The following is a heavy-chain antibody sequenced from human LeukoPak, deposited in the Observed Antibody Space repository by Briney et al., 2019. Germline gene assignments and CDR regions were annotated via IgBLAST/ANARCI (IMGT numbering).Heavy chain of an antibody. V-gene: IGHV4-34*01. Sequence: SETLSLTCAVYGGSFSGYYWSWIRQPPGKGLEWIGEINHSGSTNYNPSLKSRVTISVDTSKNQFSLKLSSVTAADTAVYYCARQVAIVVVPAARKNNWFDPWGQGTLVTVS. J-gene: IGHJ5*02. CDR2: INHSGST. CDR3: ARQVAIVVVPAARKNNWFDP. CDR1: GGSFSGYY. D-gene: IGHD2-2*01.